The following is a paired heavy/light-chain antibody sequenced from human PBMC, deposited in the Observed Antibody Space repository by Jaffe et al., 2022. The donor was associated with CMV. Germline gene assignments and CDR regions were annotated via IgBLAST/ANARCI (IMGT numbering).Heavy chain of an antibody. Sequence: EVQLVESGGGLVKPGGSLRLSCAASGFTFSNAWMSWVRQAPGKGLEWVGRIKSKTDGGTTDYAAPVKGRFTISRDDSKNTLYLQMNSLKTEDTAVYYCSGLLWFGELFSRVDPWGQGTLVTVSS. CDR1: GFTFSNAW. CDR2: IKSKTDGGTT. V-gene: IGHV3-15*01. J-gene: IGHJ5*02. D-gene: IGHD3-10*01. CDR3: SGLLWFGELFSRVDP.
Light chain of an antibody. CDR2: SNN. CDR1: SSNIGSNT. CDR3: AAWDDSLNGRV. Sequence: QSVLTQPPSASGTPGQRVTISCSGSSSNIGSNTVNWYQQLPGTAPKLLIYSNNQRPSGVPDRFSGSKSGTSASLAISGLQSEDEADYYCAAWDDSLNGRVFGTGTKVTVL. V-gene: IGLV1-44*01. J-gene: IGLJ1*01.